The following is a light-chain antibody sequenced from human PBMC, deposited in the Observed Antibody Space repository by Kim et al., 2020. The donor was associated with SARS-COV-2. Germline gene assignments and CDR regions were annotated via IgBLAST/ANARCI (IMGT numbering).Light chain of an antibody. Sequence: QRVTISCSGSSSNIGNKSVNWYQQLPGKAPKLLIYYDDLLPSGVSDRFSGSKSGTSASLAISGLQSEDEADYYCAAWDDSLNGPVFGTGTKVTVL. CDR2: YDD. V-gene: IGLV1-36*01. J-gene: IGLJ1*01. CDR3: AAWDDSLNGPV. CDR1: SSNIGNKS.